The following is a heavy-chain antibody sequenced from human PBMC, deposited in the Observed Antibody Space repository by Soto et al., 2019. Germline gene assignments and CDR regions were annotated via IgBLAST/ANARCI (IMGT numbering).Heavy chain of an antibody. CDR3: AHRPNDYQYDWFDP. CDR2: IYWDDDK. J-gene: IGHJ5*02. Sequence: QITLKESGPTLVKPTQTLTLTCTFSGFSLTTRGVGVGWIRQPPGKALECLALIYWDDDKRYSPSLQSRLSITKDNSKNQVVLTMTNVDPVDTATDFCAHRPNDYQYDWFDPWGQGTLVSVSS. CDR1: GFSLTTRGVG. V-gene: IGHV2-5*02. D-gene: IGHD3-16*01.